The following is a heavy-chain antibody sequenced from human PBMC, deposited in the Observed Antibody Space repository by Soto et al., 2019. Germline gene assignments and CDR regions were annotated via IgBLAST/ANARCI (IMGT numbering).Heavy chain of an antibody. V-gene: IGHV4-38-2*01. J-gene: IGHJ6*02. Sequence: KTSETLSLTCAVSGYSISSGYYWGWIRQPPGKGLEWIGSIYHSGSTYYNPSLKSRVTISVDTSKNQFSLKLSSVTAADTAVYYCARVSIVVVPAAMDGGDLYGMDVWGQGTTVTVSS. CDR1: GYSISSGYY. CDR2: IYHSGST. D-gene: IGHD2-2*01. CDR3: ARVSIVVVPAAMDGGDLYGMDV.